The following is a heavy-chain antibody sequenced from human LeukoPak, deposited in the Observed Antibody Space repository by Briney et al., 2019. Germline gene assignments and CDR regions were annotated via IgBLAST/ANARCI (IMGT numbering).Heavy chain of an antibody. CDR3: ARAAAGTLAFDI. CDR2: IGTAGDT. V-gene: IGHV3-13*01. Sequence: TGGSLRLSCAASGFTFSSYDMHWVRQATGKGLEWVSAIGTAGDTYYPGSVKGRFTISRENAKNSLYLQMNSLRAGDTAVYYCARAAAGTLAFDIGGQGTMVTVSS. D-gene: IGHD6-13*01. CDR1: GFTFSSYD. J-gene: IGHJ3*02.